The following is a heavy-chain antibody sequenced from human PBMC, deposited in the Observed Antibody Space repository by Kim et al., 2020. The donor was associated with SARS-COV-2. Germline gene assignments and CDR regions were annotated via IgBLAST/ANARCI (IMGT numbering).Heavy chain of an antibody. Sequence: GGSLRPSCAASGFTFSRYWMHWVRQPPGKGLVWVSRIYSDGSGTSYADSVKGRFTISRDNAKNTLYLQMNSLRAEDTALYYCARRAVDSSGTYYFDYWGQGTLVTVSS. CDR2: IYSDGSGT. J-gene: IGHJ4*02. V-gene: IGHV3-74*01. CDR3: ARRAVDSSGTYYFDY. CDR1: GFTFSRYW. D-gene: IGHD3-22*01.